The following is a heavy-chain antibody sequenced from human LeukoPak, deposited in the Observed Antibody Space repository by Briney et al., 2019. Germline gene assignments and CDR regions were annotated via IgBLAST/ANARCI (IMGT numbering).Heavy chain of an antibody. CDR3: ARGGSGSSWSRYRVEYNWFDP. D-gene: IGHD6-13*01. CDR1: GYTFTGYY. Sequence: ASVKVSCKASGYTFTGYYMHWVRQAPGQGLEWMGWINPNSGGTNYAQKFQGRVTMTRDTSISTAYMELSRLRSDDTAVYYCARGGSGSSWSRYRVEYNWFDPWGQGTLVTVSS. J-gene: IGHJ5*02. V-gene: IGHV1-2*02. CDR2: INPNSGGT.